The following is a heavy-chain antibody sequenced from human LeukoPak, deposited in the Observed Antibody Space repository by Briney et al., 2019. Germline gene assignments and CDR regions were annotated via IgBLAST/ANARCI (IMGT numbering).Heavy chain of an antibody. D-gene: IGHD3-22*01. Sequence: PSETLSLTCAVYGGSFSGYHWSWIRQPPGKGLEWIGEINHSGSTNYNPSLKSRVTISVDTSKNQFSLKLSSVTAADTAVYYCARDYYDSRGEAFDIWGQGTMVTVSS. CDR1: GGSFSGYH. CDR3: ARDYYDSRGEAFDI. J-gene: IGHJ3*02. CDR2: INHSGST. V-gene: IGHV4-34*01.